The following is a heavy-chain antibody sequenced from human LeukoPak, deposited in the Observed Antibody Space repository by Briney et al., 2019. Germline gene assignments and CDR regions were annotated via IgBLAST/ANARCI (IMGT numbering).Heavy chain of an antibody. CDR2: ISSSSSYI. CDR3: AKNTYYDFWSGYSNWFDP. CDR1: GFTFSSYS. Sequence: GGSLRLSCAASGFTFSSYSMNWVRQAPGTGLEWVSSISSSSSYIYYADSVKGRFTISRDNARNSLYLHMNSLRAEDTAVYYCAKNTYYDFWSGYSNWFDPWGQGTLVTVSS. J-gene: IGHJ5*02. D-gene: IGHD3-3*01. V-gene: IGHV3-21*01.